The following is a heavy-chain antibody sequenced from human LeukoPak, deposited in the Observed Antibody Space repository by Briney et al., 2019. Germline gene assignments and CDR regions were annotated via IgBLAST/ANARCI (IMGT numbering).Heavy chain of an antibody. J-gene: IGHJ4*02. D-gene: IGHD3-3*01. CDR1: GFTFSSYA. CDR3: AYDFWSGRSYYFDY. V-gene: IGHV3-23*01. Sequence: GRSLRLSCAASGFTFSSYAMSWVRQAPGKGLEWVSAISGSGGSTYYADSVKGRFTFSRDNSKNTLYLQMNSLRAEDTAVYYCAYDFWSGRSYYFDYWGQGTLVTVSS. CDR2: ISGSGGST.